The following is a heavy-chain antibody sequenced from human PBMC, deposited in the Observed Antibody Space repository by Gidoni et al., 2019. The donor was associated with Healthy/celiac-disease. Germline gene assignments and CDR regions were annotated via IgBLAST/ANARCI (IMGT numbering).Heavy chain of an antibody. Sequence: EVQLLESGGGLVQPGGSLRLSCAASGFTFSSYAMSWFRQVPGKGMEWFSAISGSGVSTYYADSVKGRFTISRDNSKNTLYLQMNSLRAEDTAVYYCAKTGGYLRLGDAFDIWGQGTMVTVSS. V-gene: IGHV3-23*01. D-gene: IGHD3-16*01. CDR2: ISGSGVST. CDR1: GFTFSSYA. CDR3: AKTGGYLRLGDAFDI. J-gene: IGHJ3*02.